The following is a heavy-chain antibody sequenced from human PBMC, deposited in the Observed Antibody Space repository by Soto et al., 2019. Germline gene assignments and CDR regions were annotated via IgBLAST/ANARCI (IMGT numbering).Heavy chain of an antibody. J-gene: IGHJ5*02. D-gene: IGHD3-9*01. CDR3: ARENYDILTGDRRSSWFDP. Sequence: QVQLVESGGGVVQPGRSLRLSCAASGFSFSTYDIHWVRQAPGKGLEWVAVTWFDGTNKKYADSVKGRFTISRDNSKNXLXXQVNSLRAEDTAVYYCARENYDILTGDRRSSWFDPWGQGTMVTVSS. V-gene: IGHV3-33*01. CDR1: GFSFSTYD. CDR2: TWFDGTNK.